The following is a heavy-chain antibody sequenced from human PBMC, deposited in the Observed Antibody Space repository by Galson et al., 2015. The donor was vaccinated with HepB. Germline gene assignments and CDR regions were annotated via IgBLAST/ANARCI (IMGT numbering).Heavy chain of an antibody. CDR2: IWYDGSNK. CDR1: GFTFSDYG. J-gene: IGHJ3*02. Sequence: SLRLSCAASGFTFSDYGMHWVRQAPGKGLEWVGVIWYDGSNKHYSDSVKDRFTISRDNSKDRMHLEMNSLRAEDTAVYYCVREQYGDDDAFDIWGQGTMVTVSS. D-gene: IGHD4-17*01. CDR3: VREQYGDDDAFDI. V-gene: IGHV3-33*01.